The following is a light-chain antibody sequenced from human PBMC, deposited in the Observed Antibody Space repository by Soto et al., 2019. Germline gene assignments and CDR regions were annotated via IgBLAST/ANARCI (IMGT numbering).Light chain of an antibody. J-gene: IGKJ1*01. Sequence: IQLTQSPSSLSASVGDRVTITCRAGQGISSFLAWYQQKPGKAPNLLIYGGSTLQSGFPSRFSGSGSGTEFTLTIASLQPEDFAPYYCEQLNSYPRTFGQGTKVEVK. V-gene: IGKV1-9*01. CDR3: EQLNSYPRT. CDR1: QGISSF. CDR2: GGS.